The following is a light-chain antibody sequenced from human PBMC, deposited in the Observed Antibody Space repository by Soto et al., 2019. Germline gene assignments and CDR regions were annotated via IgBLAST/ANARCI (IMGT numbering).Light chain of an antibody. CDR1: QVISTS. Sequence: DIQLTHSPSFLSPSIGASLTITCRASQVISTSLAWYQVKTGKAPKFMIYAASTLESGVPSRFSATLSGTEFSLTITSLQTEDFATYYCQQLFDSPITFGQGTRLEIK. J-gene: IGKJ5*01. CDR3: QQLFDSPIT. V-gene: IGKV1-9*01. CDR2: AAS.